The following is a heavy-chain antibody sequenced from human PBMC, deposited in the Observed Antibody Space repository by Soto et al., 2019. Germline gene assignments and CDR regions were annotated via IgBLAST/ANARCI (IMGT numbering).Heavy chain of an antibody. Sequence: GGSLRLSCAASTFPFSTYWMTWVRQAPGKGLEWVANIHRDEIEKYYMDSVKGRFTISRDNAKNSLYLQMTSLRAEDTAVYYCAGGKALDVWGQGTTVTVSS. J-gene: IGHJ6*02. V-gene: IGHV3-7*01. D-gene: IGHD6-6*01. CDR1: TFPFSTYW. CDR3: AGGKALDV. CDR2: IHRDEIEK.